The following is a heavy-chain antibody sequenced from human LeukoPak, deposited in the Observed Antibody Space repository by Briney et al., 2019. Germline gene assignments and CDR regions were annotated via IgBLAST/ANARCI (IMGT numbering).Heavy chain of an antibody. CDR3: ARRAREYSHDAFDI. J-gene: IGHJ3*02. CDR1: GYTFTDYY. V-gene: IGHV1-2*02. CDR2: INPDSRGT. Sequence: ASVKVSCKASGYTFTDYYMHWVRQAPGQGLEWMGWINPDSRGTDSAQKFQGRFSMTRDTSISTAYMELSRLRSDDTAVYYCARRAREYSHDAFDIWGQGTMVTVSS. D-gene: IGHD5-18*01.